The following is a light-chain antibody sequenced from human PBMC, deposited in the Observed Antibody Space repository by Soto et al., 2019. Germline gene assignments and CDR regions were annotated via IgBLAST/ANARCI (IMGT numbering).Light chain of an antibody. J-gene: IGKJ4*01. CDR3: QQYDDWLRLT. CDR1: QSVTIY. Sequence: EIVMTQSPATLSVSPGERATLSCRASQSVTIYVAWYQQKTGQAPRPLIFGASYRATGIPARFSASGSGTEFNRTICCLQAEDFAVYFCQQYDDWLRLTFGGGTKVEIK. CDR2: GAS. V-gene: IGKV3D-15*01.